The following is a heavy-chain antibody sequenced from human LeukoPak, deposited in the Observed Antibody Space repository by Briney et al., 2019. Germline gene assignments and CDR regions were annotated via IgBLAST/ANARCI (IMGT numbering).Heavy chain of an antibody. CDR1: GGSISSYY. J-gene: IGHJ4*02. CDR2: IYTSGST. D-gene: IGHD6-13*01. CDR3: ERGLGLYSRSWYILGY. Sequence: SETLSLTCTVSGGSISSYYWSWIRQPAGKGLEWRGRIYTSGSTNYNPSLKSRVTMSVDTSKHQFSLKLSSVTAADTAVYYCERGLGLYSRSWYILGYWGQGTLVTVSS. V-gene: IGHV4-4*07.